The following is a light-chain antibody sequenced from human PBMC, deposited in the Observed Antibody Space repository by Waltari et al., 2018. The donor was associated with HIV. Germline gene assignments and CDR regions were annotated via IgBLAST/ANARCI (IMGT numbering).Light chain of an antibody. CDR3: MQASHFPRA. Sequence: DIVLTQTPLSSPVTLGQPASISCRSSQSLVHSNGNNYVNWLQQRPGQPPRLLIYEISKRFSGVPDRFSGSGAGTDFTLKISRVEAEDVGVYYYMQASHFPRAFGQGTKVEIK. V-gene: IGKV2-24*01. CDR2: EIS. J-gene: IGKJ1*01. CDR1: QSLVHSNGNNY.